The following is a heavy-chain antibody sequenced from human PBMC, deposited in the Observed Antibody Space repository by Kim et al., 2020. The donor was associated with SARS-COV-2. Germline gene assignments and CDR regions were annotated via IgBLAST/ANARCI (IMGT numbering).Heavy chain of an antibody. CDR1: GGSISSYY. Sequence: SETLSLTCIVSGGSISSYYWSWIRQPPGKGLEWIGYIYYSGSTNYNPSLKSRVTISVDTTKNQFSLKLSSVTAADTAVYYCARHGDTAMGYWGQGTLVTVSS. CDR3: ARHGDTAMGY. CDR2: IYYSGST. J-gene: IGHJ4*02. V-gene: IGHV4-59*08. D-gene: IGHD5-18*01.